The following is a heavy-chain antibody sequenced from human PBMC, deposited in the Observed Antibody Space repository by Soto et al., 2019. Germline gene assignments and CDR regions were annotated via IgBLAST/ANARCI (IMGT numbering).Heavy chain of an antibody. Sequence: SETLSLSCAVSGGSISSGGYSWSWIRQPPGKGLEWIGYIYHSGSTYYNPSLKSRVTISVDRSKNQFSLKLSSVTAADTAVYYCARGTLTYYYDSSGYWTFNRVPKHYSYATHFCYQATTLTVS. CDR2: IYHSGST. J-gene: IGHJ6*02. CDR1: GGSISSGGYS. CDR3: ARGTLTYYYDSSGYWTFNRVPKHYSYATHF. V-gene: IGHV4-30-2*01. D-gene: IGHD3-22*01.